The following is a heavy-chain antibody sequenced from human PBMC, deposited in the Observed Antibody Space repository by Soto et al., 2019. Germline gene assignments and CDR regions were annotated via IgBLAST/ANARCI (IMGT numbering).Heavy chain of an antibody. V-gene: IGHV4-59*12. Sequence: QVQLQESGPGLVKPSETMSLTCTDSGGSISSYYWSWIRQPPGKGLEWIGYIHFIAGTNYNPSLRILVTISGATSKILSSLELSSVTGAATAVYYCARESRRWYSSTWDYWAAGSLVTVAS. J-gene: IGHJ4*02. CDR2: IHFIAGT. D-gene: IGHD6-13*01. CDR3: ARESRRWYSSTWDY. CDR1: GGSISSYY.